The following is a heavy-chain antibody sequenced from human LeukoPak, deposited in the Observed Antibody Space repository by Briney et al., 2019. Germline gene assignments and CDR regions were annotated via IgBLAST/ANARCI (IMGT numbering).Heavy chain of an antibody. CDR2: ISSSSSYI. CDR1: GFTFSGSP. J-gene: IGHJ3*02. V-gene: IGHV3-21*01. CDR3: ARGFAQSPDPAFDI. D-gene: IGHD3-10*01. Sequence: GGSLRLSCAASGFTFSGSPILWVRQAPGKGLEWVSSISSSSSYIYYADSVKGRFTISRDNAKNSLYLQMNSLRAEDTAVYYCARGFAQSPDPAFDIWSQGTMVTVSS.